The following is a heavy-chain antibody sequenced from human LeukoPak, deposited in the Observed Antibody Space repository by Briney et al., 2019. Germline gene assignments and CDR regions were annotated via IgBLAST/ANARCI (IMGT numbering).Heavy chain of an antibody. Sequence: GGSLRLSCAASGFTFSSYGMHLVRQAPGKGLEWVAVIWYDGGNKYYADSVKGRFTISRDNSKNTLYLQMNSLRAEDTAVYYCARVACSGGSCHLGYFDLWGRGTLVTVSS. V-gene: IGHV3-33*01. J-gene: IGHJ2*01. D-gene: IGHD2-15*01. CDR1: GFTFSSYG. CDR2: IWYDGGNK. CDR3: ARVACSGGSCHLGYFDL.